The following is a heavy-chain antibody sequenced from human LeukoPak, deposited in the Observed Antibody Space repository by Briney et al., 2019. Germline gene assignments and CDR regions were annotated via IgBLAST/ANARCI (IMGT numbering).Heavy chain of an antibody. CDR3: ARGSDYGSGSYWATRFDI. Sequence: ASVKVSCKASGYTFTSYGISWVRQAPGQGLEWRGWISAYNGNTNYAQKLQGRVTMTTDTSTSTAYMELRSLRSDDTAVYYCARGSDYGSGSYWATRFDIWGQGTMVTVSS. D-gene: IGHD3-10*01. CDR2: ISAYNGNT. V-gene: IGHV1-18*01. CDR1: GYTFTSYG. J-gene: IGHJ3*02.